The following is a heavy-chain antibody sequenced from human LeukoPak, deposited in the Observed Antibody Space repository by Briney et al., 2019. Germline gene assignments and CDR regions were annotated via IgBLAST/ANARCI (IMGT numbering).Heavy chain of an antibody. Sequence: GESLKISCKGSGYSFTSYWIGWVRQMPGKGLEWMGIIYPGDSDTRYSPSFQGQVTISADKSISTAYLQWSSLKASDTAMYYCARQPDYYDSSGYYLGYFDYWGQGTLVTVSS. J-gene: IGHJ4*02. V-gene: IGHV5-51*01. D-gene: IGHD3-22*01. CDR3: ARQPDYYDSSGYYLGYFDY. CDR1: GYSFTSYW. CDR2: IYPGDSDT.